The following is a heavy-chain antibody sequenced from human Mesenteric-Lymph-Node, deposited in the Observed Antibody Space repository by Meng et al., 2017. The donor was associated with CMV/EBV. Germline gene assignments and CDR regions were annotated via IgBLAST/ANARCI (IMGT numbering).Heavy chain of an antibody. CDR2: ISAYNDNT. Sequence: ASVKVSCKASGYTFTSYGFSWVRQAPGQGLEWMGWISAYNDNTKYAQKFQGRVTMTRDTSISTAYMELSRLRSDDTAVYYCARDDQYYYDSSGYYGYWGQGSLVTVSS. CDR1: GYTFTSYG. J-gene: IGHJ4*02. V-gene: IGHV1-18*01. CDR3: ARDDQYYYDSSGYYGY. D-gene: IGHD3-22*01.